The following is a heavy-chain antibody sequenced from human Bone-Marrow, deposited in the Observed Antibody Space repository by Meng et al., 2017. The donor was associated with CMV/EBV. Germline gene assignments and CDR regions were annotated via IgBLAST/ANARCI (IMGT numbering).Heavy chain of an antibody. CDR3: ARISNWFDP. V-gene: IGHV4-59*01. J-gene: IGHJ5*02. Sequence: SETLSLTCTVSGGSISSYYWSWIRQPPGKGLEWIGYIYYSGSTNYNPSLKSRVTISVDTSKNQSSLKLSSGTAADTAVYYCARISNWFDPWGQGTLVTVSS. CDR1: GGSISSYY. CDR2: IYYSGST.